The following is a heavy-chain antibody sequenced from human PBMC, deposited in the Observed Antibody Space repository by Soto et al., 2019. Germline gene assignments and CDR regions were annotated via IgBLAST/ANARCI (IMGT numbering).Heavy chain of an antibody. D-gene: IGHD1-1*01. CDR1: GFTFSSCA. CDR2: ISGSGGST. Sequence: GGSLRLSCAASGFTFSSCAMNWVRQAPGKGLEWVSDISGSGGSTYCADSVKGRFTISRDNSKNTLYLQMNSLRVEDTAVYFCAQERGQGGRTTFDYWGQGTLVTVSS. J-gene: IGHJ4*02. CDR3: AQERGQGGRTTFDY. V-gene: IGHV3-23*01.